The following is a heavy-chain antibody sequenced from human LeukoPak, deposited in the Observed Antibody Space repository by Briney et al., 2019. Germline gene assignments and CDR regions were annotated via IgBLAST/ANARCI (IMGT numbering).Heavy chain of an antibody. V-gene: IGHV3-30*02. D-gene: IGHD6-13*01. CDR3: AKGVSSSWPLYYFDY. Sequence: PGGSRGPSFAASGFTFVAYGMPWVRQAPGKGRGWVAFIRYDGSNKYYADSVEGRFTISRDNSKNTLYLQMNSLRAEDTAVYYCAKGVSSSWPLYYFDYWGQGTLVTVSS. J-gene: IGHJ4*02. CDR2: IRYDGSNK. CDR1: GFTFVAYG.